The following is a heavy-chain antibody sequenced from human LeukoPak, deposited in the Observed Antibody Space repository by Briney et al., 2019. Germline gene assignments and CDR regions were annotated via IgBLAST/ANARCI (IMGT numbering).Heavy chain of an antibody. V-gene: IGHV3-15*01. CDR2: IKSKTDGGTK. Sequence: SGGSLRLSCAASGFTFSNAWMSWVRQAPGKGLEWVGRIKSKTDGGTKDYAAPVKGRITISRDDSKNTLYLQMNSLKTEDTAVYYCTTENPAGYNFGMDVGGKATTVTVPS. J-gene: IGHJ6*04. CDR3: TTENPAGYNFGMDV. CDR1: GFTFSNAW.